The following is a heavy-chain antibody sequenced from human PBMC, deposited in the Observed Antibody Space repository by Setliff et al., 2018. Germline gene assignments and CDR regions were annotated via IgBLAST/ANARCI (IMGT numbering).Heavy chain of an antibody. J-gene: IGHJ5*02. CDR1: GFALSTYG. V-gene: IGHV3-30*18. D-gene: IGHD5-12*01. CDR2: ISYDGSNK. CDR3: AKSSANIVSTIAA. Sequence: LRLSCAASGFALSTYGMHWVRQAPGKGLEWVAVISYDGSNKYYADSVKGRFTVSRDISKNTLYLQMNSLRDEDTAVYYCAKSSANIVSTIAAWGLGTLVTVSS.